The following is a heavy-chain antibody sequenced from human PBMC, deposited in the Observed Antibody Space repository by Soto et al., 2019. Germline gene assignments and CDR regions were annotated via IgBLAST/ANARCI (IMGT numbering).Heavy chain of an antibody. Sequence: ASVKVSCKASGYTFTSYGISWVRQAPGQGLEWMGWISAYNGNTNYAQKLQGRVTMTTDTSTSTAYMELRSLRSDDTAVYYRASGAYYDSSGYSRYFDYWAQGTLVTVSS. D-gene: IGHD3-22*01. J-gene: IGHJ4*02. CDR3: ASGAYYDSSGYSRYFDY. CDR2: ISAYNGNT. V-gene: IGHV1-18*01. CDR1: GYTFTSYG.